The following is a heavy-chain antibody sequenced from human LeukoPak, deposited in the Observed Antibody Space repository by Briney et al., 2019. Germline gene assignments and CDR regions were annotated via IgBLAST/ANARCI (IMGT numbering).Heavy chain of an antibody. J-gene: IGHJ6*04. Sequence: PGGSLGLSCAASGFTVSSNYMSWVRQAPGKGLEWVSVIYSGGSTYYADSVKGRFTISRDNSKNTLYLQMNSLRAEDTAVYYCARDSRYFDFSYYYYGMDVWGKGTTVTVSS. V-gene: IGHV3-53*01. CDR1: GFTVSSNY. CDR2: IYSGGST. CDR3: ARDSRYFDFSYYYYGMDV. D-gene: IGHD3-9*01.